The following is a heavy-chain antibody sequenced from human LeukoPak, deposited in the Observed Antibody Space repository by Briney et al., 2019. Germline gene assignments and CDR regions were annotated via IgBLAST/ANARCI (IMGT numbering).Heavy chain of an antibody. CDR2: ISWNSGSI. CDR3: AKEGRSYYYGMDV. V-gene: IGHV3-9*01. CDR1: GFTFDDYA. Sequence: GGSLRLSCAASGFTFDDYAMHWVRQAPGKGLEWVSGISWNSGSIGYADSVRGRFTISRDNAKNSLYLQMNSLRAEDTALYYCAKEGRSYYYGMDVWGQGTTVTVSS. J-gene: IGHJ6*02.